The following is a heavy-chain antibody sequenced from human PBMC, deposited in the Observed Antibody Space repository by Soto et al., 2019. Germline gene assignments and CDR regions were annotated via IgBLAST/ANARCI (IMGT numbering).Heavy chain of an antibody. J-gene: IGHJ4*02. CDR1: GGSISSGGYS. CDR2: MYHSGST. Sequence: PSETLSLTCTVSGGSISSGGYSWSWIRQPPGKGLEWIGYMYHSGSTYYNPSLKSRVTISIDRSKNQFSLKLSSVTAADTAVYYCVGRDFDYWGRGTLVTVSS. D-gene: IGHD2-15*01. CDR3: VGRDFDY. V-gene: IGHV4-30-2*01.